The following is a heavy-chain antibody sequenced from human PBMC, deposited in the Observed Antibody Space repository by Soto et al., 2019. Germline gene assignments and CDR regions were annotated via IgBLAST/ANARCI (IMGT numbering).Heavy chain of an antibody. D-gene: IGHD2-15*01. CDR3: ARLGYCSGGSCYYWFDP. V-gene: IGHV4-30-2*01. J-gene: IGHJ5*02. CDR2: IYHSGST. Sequence: SETLSLTCAVSGGSISSGGYSWSWIRQPPGKGLEWIGYIYHSGSTYYNPSLKSRVTISVDRSKNQFSLKLSSVTAADTAVYYCARLGYCSGGSCYYWFDPWGQGTLVTVSS. CDR1: GGSISSGGYS.